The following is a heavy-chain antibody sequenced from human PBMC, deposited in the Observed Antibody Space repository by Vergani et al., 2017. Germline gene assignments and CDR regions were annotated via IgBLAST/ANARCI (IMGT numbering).Heavy chain of an antibody. V-gene: IGHV4-4*01. D-gene: IGHD3-16*01. CDR1: GVSIKSGFW. CDR2: IYYTGIT. CDR3: VGAQGGDVPHDKRGYFFYGMDV. J-gene: IGHJ6*01. Sequence: VQLQESGPGLVKPPGTLSLTCAVSGVSIKSGFWWNWVRQPPGKGLEWIGEIYYTGITNYNSSLKSRVSMAVDTSKNQFSLNLTSVTAADTAMYCGVGAQGGDVPHDKRGYFFYGMDVWGQGTTVTVSS.